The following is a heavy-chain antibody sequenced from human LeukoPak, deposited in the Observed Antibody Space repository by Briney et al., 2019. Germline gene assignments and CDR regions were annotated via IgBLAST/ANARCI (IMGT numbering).Heavy chain of an antibody. V-gene: IGHV1-2*02. CDR2: INPDSGGT. CDR1: GYTFTAHY. Sequence: ASVKVSCKTSGYTFTAHYLHWVRQAPGHGLQWIGWINPDSGGTNYAQTFQGRVTMSSDTSVDTAYMELTSLTSDDSAVYYCARDLDNCNYDPFDYWGQGTLVTVSS. D-gene: IGHD1-7*01. J-gene: IGHJ4*02. CDR3: ARDLDNCNYDPFDY.